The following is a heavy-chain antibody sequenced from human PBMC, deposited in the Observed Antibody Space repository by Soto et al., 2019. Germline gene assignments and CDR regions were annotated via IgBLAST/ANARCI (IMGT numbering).Heavy chain of an antibody. J-gene: IGHJ4*02. V-gene: IGHV3-74*01. CDR1: GFTFSTYW. D-gene: IGHD2-2*01. Sequence: EVQLVESGGGLLQPGGSLRLSCAASGFTFSTYWMHWVRQAPGKGPVWVSRISTDGSSTSYADSVKGRFTISRDNSKNTLYLQMNSLRAEDTAVYYCARDQDIVVVPAFDYWGQGTLVTVSS. CDR3: ARDQDIVVVPAFDY. CDR2: ISTDGSST.